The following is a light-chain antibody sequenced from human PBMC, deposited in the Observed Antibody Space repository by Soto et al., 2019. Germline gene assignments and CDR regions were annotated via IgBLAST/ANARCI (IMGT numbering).Light chain of an antibody. CDR2: DID. Sequence: QSALTQPASVSGAPGQSITISCTGTSTNVGADHYVSWYQHHPGTAPKLLIYDIDNRPSGVSNRFSGSKSGTTASLTISGLQAEDEADYYCNSYTSSSSYLVFGGGTKLTVL. V-gene: IGLV2-14*03. J-gene: IGLJ2*01. CDR3: NSYTSSSSYLV. CDR1: STNVGADHY.